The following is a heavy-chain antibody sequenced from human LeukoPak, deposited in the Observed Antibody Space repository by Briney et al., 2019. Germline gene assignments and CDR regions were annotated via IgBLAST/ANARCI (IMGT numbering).Heavy chain of an antibody. Sequence: GGSLRLSCAASGFTFSDYYMSWIRQAPGKGLEWVSYISSSAGTIYYADSVKGRFTISRDNAKNSLYLQMNSLRAEDTAVYYCARERWDIAVAGTGYYYYYGMDVWGQGTTVTVSS. J-gene: IGHJ6*02. CDR1: GFTFSDYY. D-gene: IGHD6-19*01. V-gene: IGHV3-11*01. CDR2: ISSSAGTI. CDR3: ARERWDIAVAGTGYYYYYGMDV.